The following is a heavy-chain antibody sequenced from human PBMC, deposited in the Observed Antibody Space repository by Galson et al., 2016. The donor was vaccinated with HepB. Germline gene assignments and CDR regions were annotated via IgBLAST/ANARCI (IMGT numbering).Heavy chain of an antibody. D-gene: IGHD4-17*01. CDR1: GFTVSSNY. J-gene: IGHJ5*02. V-gene: IGHV3-66*02. Sequence: SLRLSCAASGFTVSSNYMTWVRQAPGKGLEYVSVIYSGGTTYYADSVKGRFTISRDNSRNTLFLQMNTLRAEDTAVYYCARGVYGDHGWFDPWGQGTLVTVSS. CDR3: ARGVYGDHGWFDP. CDR2: IYSGGTT.